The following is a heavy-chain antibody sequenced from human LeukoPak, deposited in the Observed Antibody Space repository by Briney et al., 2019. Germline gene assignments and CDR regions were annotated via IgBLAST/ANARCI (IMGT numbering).Heavy chain of an antibody. CDR1: GGSISSYY. CDR3: ARGYRYGYHYFDY. Sequence: SETLSLTCTVPGGSISSYYWSWIRQPPGKGLEWIGYIYYSGSTNYNPSLKSRVTISTDTSKNQLSLNLSTVTAADSAVYYCARGYRYGYHYFDYWAREPWSPSPQ. D-gene: IGHD5-18*01. J-gene: IGHJ4*02. V-gene: IGHV4-59*01. CDR2: IYYSGST.